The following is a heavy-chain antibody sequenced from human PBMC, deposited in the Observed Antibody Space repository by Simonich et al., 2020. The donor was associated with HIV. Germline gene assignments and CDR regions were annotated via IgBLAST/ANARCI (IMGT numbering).Heavy chain of an antibody. Sequence: QVQLVQSGAEVKKPGASVKVSCKASGYTFTDYNIHWVRQAPGQGLEWMGRVNPNSGGTDYPQKFQGRVTMTRDKSITTAYMELSRLRSDDTAFYYCATHGPGSYSSALDIWGQGTMVIVSS. V-gene: IGHV1-2*06. J-gene: IGHJ3*02. CDR1: GYTFTDYN. D-gene: IGHD1-26*01. CDR3: ATHGPGSYSSALDI. CDR2: VNPNSGGT.